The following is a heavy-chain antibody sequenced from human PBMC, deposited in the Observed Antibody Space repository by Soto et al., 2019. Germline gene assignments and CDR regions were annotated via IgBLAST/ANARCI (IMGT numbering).Heavy chain of an antibody. CDR2: IYDTGNT. D-gene: IGHD4-17*01. J-gene: IGHJ4*02. CDR1: GDSITSGAYY. Sequence: QVQVLESGPRLVRPSETLSLTCSVSGDSITSGAYYWSWIRQTPGKGLEHIGYIYDTGNTFYNPSLRGRLTISIDTSKKEVSLKRRSLTAADTAVYYCATAFHIGDYEESWGQGALVTVSS. V-gene: IGHV4-31*03. CDR3: ATAFHIGDYEES.